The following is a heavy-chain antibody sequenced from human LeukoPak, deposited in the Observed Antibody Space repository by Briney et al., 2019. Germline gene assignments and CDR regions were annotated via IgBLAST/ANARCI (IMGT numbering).Heavy chain of an antibody. J-gene: IGHJ5*02. CDR3: ASSPRRYFDSSGYYFA. CDR1: RFTFSSYA. D-gene: IGHD3-22*01. Sequence: PGGSPRLSCAASRFTFSSYAMSWVRQAPGQGLEWVSAISGSGGSTYYADSVKGRFTISRDNSKNTLYLQMNSLRAEDTAVYYCASSPRRYFDSSGYYFAWGQGTLVTVSS. V-gene: IGHV3-23*01. CDR2: ISGSGGST.